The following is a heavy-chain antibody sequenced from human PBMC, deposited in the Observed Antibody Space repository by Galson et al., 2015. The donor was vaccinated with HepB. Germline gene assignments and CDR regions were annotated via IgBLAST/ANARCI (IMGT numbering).Heavy chain of an antibody. CDR1: GFTFSSYA. Sequence: SLRLSCAASGFTFSSYAMHWVRQAPGKGLEWVAVISYDGSNKYYADSVKGRFTISRDNSKNTLYLQMNSLRAEDTAVYYCARDKGYCSSTSCYTPYYGMDVWGQGTTVTVSS. J-gene: IGHJ6*02. D-gene: IGHD2-2*02. CDR2: ISYDGSNK. CDR3: ARDKGYCSSTSCYTPYYGMDV. V-gene: IGHV3-30*04.